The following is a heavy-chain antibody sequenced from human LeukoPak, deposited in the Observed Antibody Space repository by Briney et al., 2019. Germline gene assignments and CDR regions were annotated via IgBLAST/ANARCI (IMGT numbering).Heavy chain of an antibody. V-gene: IGHV3-30*04. CDR2: ISYDGINK. Sequence: GGSLRLSCAASGFTFVSYAMHWVRQAPGKGLEWVAVISYDGINKYYADSVKGRFTISRDNSKNTLYLQMNSLRAEDTAVYYCAREDDSFPYYFDYWGQGTLVTVSS. D-gene: IGHD3-22*01. CDR3: AREDDSFPYYFDY. J-gene: IGHJ4*02. CDR1: GFTFVSYA.